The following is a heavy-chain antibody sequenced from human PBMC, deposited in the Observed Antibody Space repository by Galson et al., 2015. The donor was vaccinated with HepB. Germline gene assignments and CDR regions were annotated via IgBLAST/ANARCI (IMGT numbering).Heavy chain of an antibody. J-gene: IGHJ4*02. Sequence: SLRLSCAASGFALSSYGMLWVRQSPAKGLEFVALMSYDGNRQFYADSVKGRFTISSDTSKRTLFLHMNSLRSEDTALYYCARDPRDGYMGSYFDQWGQGTLVTVSS. V-gene: IGHV3-30*03. D-gene: IGHD5-24*01. CDR3: ARDPRDGYMGSYFDQ. CDR2: MSYDGNRQ. CDR1: GFALSSYG.